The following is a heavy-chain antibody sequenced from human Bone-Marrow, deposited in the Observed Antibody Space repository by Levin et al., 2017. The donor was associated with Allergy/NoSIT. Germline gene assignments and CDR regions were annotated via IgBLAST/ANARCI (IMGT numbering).Heavy chain of an antibody. CDR2: ISGSDDST. J-gene: IGHJ3*02. CDR3: AKVRRGLDAFDI. Sequence: PGESLKISCAASGFVFSSSAMSWVRQAPGKGLEWVSSISGSDDSTYYTDSVKGRLTISRDNSKNTIYLQMNNLRADDTAVYYCAKVRRGLDAFDIWGQGTMVTVSS. V-gene: IGHV3-23*01. CDR1: GFVFSSSA. D-gene: IGHD3/OR15-3a*01.